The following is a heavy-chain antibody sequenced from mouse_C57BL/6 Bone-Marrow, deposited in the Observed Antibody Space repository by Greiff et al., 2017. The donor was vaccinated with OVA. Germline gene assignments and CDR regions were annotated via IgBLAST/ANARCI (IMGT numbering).Heavy chain of an antibody. V-gene: IGHV5-15*01. D-gene: IGHD2-4*01. CDR1: GFTFSDYG. J-gene: IGHJ3*01. CDR2: ISNLAYSI. Sequence: EVKLVESGGGLVQPGGSLKLSCAASGFTFSDYGMAWVRQAPRKGPEWVAFISNLAYSIYYADTVTGRFTISRENAKNTLYLEMSSLRSEDTAMYYWARQHYDYEAWFAYWGQGTLVTVSA. CDR3: ARQHYDYEAWFAY.